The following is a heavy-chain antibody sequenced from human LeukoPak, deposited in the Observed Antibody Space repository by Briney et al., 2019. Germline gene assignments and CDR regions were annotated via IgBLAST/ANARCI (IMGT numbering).Heavy chain of an antibody. D-gene: IGHD4-23*01. CDR3: GKVGGNTNS. CDR2: IHNSRGT. CDR1: GASITSDIFY. V-gene: IGHV4-30-4*01. J-gene: IGHJ4*02. Sequence: PSETLSLTCTVSGASITSDIFYWNWIRQSPGTGLEWIGAIHNSRGTSYNPSLESRLTISVDPSENKFFLKMTSVTDADTATYYCGKVGGNTNSWGQGTLVTVSS.